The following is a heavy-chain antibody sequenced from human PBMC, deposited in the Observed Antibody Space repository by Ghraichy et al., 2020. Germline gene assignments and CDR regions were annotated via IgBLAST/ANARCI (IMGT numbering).Heavy chain of an antibody. CDR3: ARTRTIYYYMDV. D-gene: IGHD4/OR15-4a*01. Sequence: LSLTCAASGFTFSSYSMNWVRQAPGKGLEWVSYISSSSSTIYYADSVKGRFTISRDNAKNSLFLQMNSLRAEDTAVYYCARTRTIYYYMDVWGKGTTVTVSS. J-gene: IGHJ6*03. CDR1: GFTFSSYS. CDR2: ISSSSSTI. V-gene: IGHV3-48*04.